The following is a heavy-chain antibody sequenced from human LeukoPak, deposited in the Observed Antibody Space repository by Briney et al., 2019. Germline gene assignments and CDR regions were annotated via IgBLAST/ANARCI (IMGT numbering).Heavy chain of an antibody. J-gene: IGHJ4*02. CDR1: GFTFSSYA. CDR3: AVLGY. V-gene: IGHV3-30*09. D-gene: IGHD3-3*02. Sequence: GGSLRLSCAASGFTFSSYAMHWVRQAPGKGLEWVAVISYDGSNKYYADSVKGRFAISRDNSKNTLYLQMNSLRAEDTAVYYCAVLGYWGQGTLVTVSS. CDR2: ISYDGSNK.